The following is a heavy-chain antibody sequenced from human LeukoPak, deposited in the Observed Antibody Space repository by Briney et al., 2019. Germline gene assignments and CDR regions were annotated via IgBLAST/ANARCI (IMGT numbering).Heavy chain of an antibody. Sequence: PGGSLRLSCVSSGFTFNNYAMNWVRQAPGKGLEWVAVISYDGSNKYYADSVKGRFTISRDNSKNTLYLQMNSLRAEDTAVYYCAREVGATNLDYWGQGTLVTVSS. CDR1: GFTFNNYA. CDR2: ISYDGSNK. D-gene: IGHD1-26*01. J-gene: IGHJ4*02. CDR3: AREVGATNLDY. V-gene: IGHV3-30*04.